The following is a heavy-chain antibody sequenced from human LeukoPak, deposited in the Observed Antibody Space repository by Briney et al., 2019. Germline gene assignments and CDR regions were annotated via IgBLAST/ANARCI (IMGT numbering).Heavy chain of an antibody. CDR1: GFTFSSYA. Sequence: GGSLRLSCAASGFTFSSYAMSWVRQAPGKGLEWVSAISGSGGSTYYADSVKGRFTISRDNSKNTLFLQMNSLRAEDTAVYYCAKSEAIQLWLVSFDYWGQGTLVTVSS. CDR3: AKSEAIQLWLVSFDY. CDR2: ISGSGGST. V-gene: IGHV3-23*01. D-gene: IGHD5-18*01. J-gene: IGHJ4*02.